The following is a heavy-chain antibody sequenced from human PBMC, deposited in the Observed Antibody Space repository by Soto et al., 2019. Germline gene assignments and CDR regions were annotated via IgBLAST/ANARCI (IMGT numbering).Heavy chain of an antibody. J-gene: IGHJ4*02. V-gene: IGHV1-18*01. Sequence: QVHLVQSGAEVKKPGASVKVSCQASGYAFTTYGITWVRQAPGQGLEWMGWISAHHGNTNYAQKLQGIVTGTRDTSTSTAYMELRSLRSDDTAVYYCARGRYGDYWGQGALVTVSS. CDR3: ARGRYGDY. CDR1: GYAFTTYG. D-gene: IGHD1-1*01. CDR2: ISAHHGNT.